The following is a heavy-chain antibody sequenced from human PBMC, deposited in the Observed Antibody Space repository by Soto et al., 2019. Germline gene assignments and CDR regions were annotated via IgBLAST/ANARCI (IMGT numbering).Heavy chain of an antibody. CDR3: ATGGGSGPFDY. J-gene: IGHJ4*02. CDR2: ISRSGGST. Sequence: EVQLLESGGDLVQPGGSLRLSCAASGFTFSSYAMSWVRQAPGKGLEWVSAISRSGGSTYYVDSVKGRFTISRDNSKNTLNLQVNSLRAEDTAVYYCATGGGSGPFDYWGQGTLVTVSS. D-gene: IGHD6-19*01. V-gene: IGHV3-23*01. CDR1: GFTFSSYA.